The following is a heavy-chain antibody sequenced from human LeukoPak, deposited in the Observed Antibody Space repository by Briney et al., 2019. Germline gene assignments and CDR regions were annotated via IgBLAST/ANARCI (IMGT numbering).Heavy chain of an antibody. Sequence: PSETLSLTCTVSGGSLRSSSYYWGWIRQPPGKGLEWIGSIYYSGSTYYNASLKSRVTISVDTSKNQFSLKLSSVTAADMAVYYCARPEVNYYYYMDVWGKGTTVTVSS. V-gene: IGHV4-39*01. CDR1: GGSLRSSSYY. CDR2: IYYSGST. CDR3: ARPEVNYYYYMDV. J-gene: IGHJ6*03.